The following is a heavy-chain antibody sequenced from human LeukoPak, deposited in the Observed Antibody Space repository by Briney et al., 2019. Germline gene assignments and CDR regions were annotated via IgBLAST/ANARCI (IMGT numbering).Heavy chain of an antibody. D-gene: IGHD4-11*01. CDR2: INHSGST. Sequence: PSETLSLTCAVYGGSFSGYYWSWIRQPPGKGLGWIGEINHSGSTNYNPSLKSRVTISVDTSKNQFSLKLSSVTAADTAVYYCARVYRNYHNYYYYMDVWGKGTTVTVSS. J-gene: IGHJ6*03. V-gene: IGHV4-34*01. CDR3: ARVYRNYHNYYYYMDV. CDR1: GGSFSGYY.